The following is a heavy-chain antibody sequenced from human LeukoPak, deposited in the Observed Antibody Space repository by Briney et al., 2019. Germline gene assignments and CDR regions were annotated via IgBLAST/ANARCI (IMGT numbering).Heavy chain of an antibody. J-gene: IGHJ4*02. V-gene: IGHV3-23*01. Sequence: GGSLRLSCAGSGFTFSTYAMNWVRQAPGKGLEWVSAISGDGGITYYADSAKGRFTISRDNSKDTLFLQMNSLRAEDTAMYYCARYSWPYHFDYWGQGTLVTVSS. CDR2: ISGDGGIT. D-gene: IGHD5-18*01. CDR1: GFTFSTYA. CDR3: ARYSWPYHFDY.